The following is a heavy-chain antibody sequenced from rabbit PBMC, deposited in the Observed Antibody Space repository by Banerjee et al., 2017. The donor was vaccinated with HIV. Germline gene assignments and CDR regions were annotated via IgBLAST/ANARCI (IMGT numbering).Heavy chain of an antibody. D-gene: IGHD1-1*01. J-gene: IGHJ6*01. Sequence: QSLEESGGDLVKPGASLTLTCTASGFTLSSGWMGWVRQAPGKGLEWIACIDVDNTYYTWYASWVNGRFTISKTSSTTVTLQMTSLTAADTATYFCVRWPSNSGDYISYRDLWGPGTLVTVS. V-gene: IGHV1S40*01. CDR2: IDVDNTYYT. CDR3: VRWPSNSGDYISYRDL. CDR1: GFTLSSGW.